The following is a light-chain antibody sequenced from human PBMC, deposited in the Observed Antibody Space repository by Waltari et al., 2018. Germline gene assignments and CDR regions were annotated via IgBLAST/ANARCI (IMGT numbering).Light chain of an antibody. CDR2: DVT. V-gene: IGLV2-11*01. CDR3: CSYAGTSP. J-gene: IGLJ1*01. CDR1: STNIGGYNY. Sequence: QSALTQPRPVSGSPGQSVTISCTGASTNIGGYNYVSWYQQNQGKAPKLIIYDVTKRPSGVPDRFSGSKSGDTASLTISGLQAEDEADYYCCSYAGTSPFGTGTKVTVL.